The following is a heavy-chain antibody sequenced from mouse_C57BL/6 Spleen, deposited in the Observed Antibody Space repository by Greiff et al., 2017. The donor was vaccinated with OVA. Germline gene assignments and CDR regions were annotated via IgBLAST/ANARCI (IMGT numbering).Heavy chain of an antibody. D-gene: IGHD2-2*01. Sequence: QVQLQQSGPGLVQPSQSLSITCTVSGFSLTSYGVHWVRQSPGKGLEWLGVIWRGGSTDYNAAFMSRLSITKDNSKSQVFFKMNSLQADDTAIYYCAKNGGYDGYAMDYWGQGTSVTVSS. V-gene: IGHV2-5*01. CDR1: GFSLTSYG. J-gene: IGHJ4*01. CDR3: AKNGGYDGYAMDY. CDR2: IWRGGST.